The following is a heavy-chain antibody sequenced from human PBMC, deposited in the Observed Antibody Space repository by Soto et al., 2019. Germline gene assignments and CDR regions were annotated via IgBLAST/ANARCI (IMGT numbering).Heavy chain of an antibody. CDR1: GYTFTGYY. J-gene: IGHJ6*02. CDR3: ARCRRITFFGVVPPDPYYYYGMDV. Sequence: ASVKVSCKASGYTFTGYYMHWVRQAPGQGLEWMGWINPNSGGTNYAQKFQGWVTMTRDTSISTAYMELSRLRSDDTAVYYCARCRRITFFGVVPPDPYYYYGMDVWGQGTTVTVSS. D-gene: IGHD3-3*01. V-gene: IGHV1-2*04. CDR2: INPNSGGT.